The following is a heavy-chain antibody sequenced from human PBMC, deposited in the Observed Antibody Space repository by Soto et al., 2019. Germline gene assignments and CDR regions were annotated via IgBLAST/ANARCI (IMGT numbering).Heavy chain of an antibody. D-gene: IGHD5-18*01. Sequence: HGESLKISCKGSGYSFTSYWIGWVRQMPGKGLEWMGIIYPGDSDTRYSPSFQGQVTISADKSISTAYLQWSSLKASDTAMYYCARQKWLQSDYNWLDPWGQGTLVTVSS. CDR2: IYPGDSDT. CDR1: GYSFTSYW. J-gene: IGHJ5*02. CDR3: ARQKWLQSDYNWLDP. V-gene: IGHV5-51*01.